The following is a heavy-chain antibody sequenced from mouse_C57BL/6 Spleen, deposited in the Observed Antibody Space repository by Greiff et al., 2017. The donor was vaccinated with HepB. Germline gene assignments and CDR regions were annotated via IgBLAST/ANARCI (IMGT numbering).Heavy chain of an antibody. Sequence: EVKLMESGGGLVKPGGSLKLSCAASGFTFSSYTMSWVRQTPEKRLEWVATISGGGGNTYYPDSVKGRFTISRDNAKNTLYLQMSSLRSEDTALYYCARQETGPGFAYWGQGTLVTVSA. J-gene: IGHJ3*01. D-gene: IGHD3-2*01. CDR2: ISGGGGNT. CDR1: GFTFSSYT. CDR3: ARQETGPGFAY. V-gene: IGHV5-9*01.